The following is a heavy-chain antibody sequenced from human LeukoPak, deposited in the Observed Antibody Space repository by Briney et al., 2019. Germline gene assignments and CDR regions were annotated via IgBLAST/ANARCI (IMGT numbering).Heavy chain of an antibody. CDR1: GDSISNSTYY. D-gene: IGHD2-2*01. V-gene: IGHV4-39*07. CDR3: ARHVVVPAAFSVAFDI. J-gene: IGHJ3*02. CDR2: IYYSGST. Sequence: PSETLSLTCTVSGDSISNSTYYWAWIRQSPEKGLEWIGSIYYSGSTYYNPALKSRVTISVDTSKNQFSLKLSSVTGADTAMYYCARHVVVPAAFSVAFDIWGQGTMVTVSS.